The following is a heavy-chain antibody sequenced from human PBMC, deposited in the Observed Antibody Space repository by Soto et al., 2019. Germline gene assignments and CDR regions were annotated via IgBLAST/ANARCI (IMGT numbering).Heavy chain of an antibody. Sequence: QITLKESGPTLVKPTQTLTLTCTFSGFSLSTSGVGVGWIRQPPGKALEWLALIYWDDDKRYSPSLKSRLTITKDTFKNQVVLTMTNMDPVDTATYYCAHRLFCVDTAMACPDAFDIWGQGTMVTVSS. CDR2: IYWDDDK. V-gene: IGHV2-5*02. CDR3: AHRLFCVDTAMACPDAFDI. J-gene: IGHJ3*02. CDR1: GFSLSTSGVG. D-gene: IGHD5-18*01.